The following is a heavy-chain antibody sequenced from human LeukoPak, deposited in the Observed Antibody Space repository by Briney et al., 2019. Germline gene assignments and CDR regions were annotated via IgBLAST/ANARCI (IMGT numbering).Heavy chain of an antibody. V-gene: IGHV1-2*02. Sequence: ASVKVSCKASGYTFTDYHIHWVRQAPGQGLEWMGWINPYSGGTNFAQKFQGRVSMTRDTSISTAYMELSSLRSDDTAVYYCAILRQDFWGQGPRVTVSS. J-gene: IGHJ1*01. D-gene: IGHD4-17*01. CDR2: INPYSGGT. CDR1: GYTFTDYH. CDR3: AILRQDF.